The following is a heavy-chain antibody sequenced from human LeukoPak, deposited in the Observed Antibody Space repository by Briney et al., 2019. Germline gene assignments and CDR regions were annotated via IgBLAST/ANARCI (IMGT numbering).Heavy chain of an antibody. D-gene: IGHD1-7*01. CDR1: GGSFSGYY. CDR2: INHSGST. Sequence: PSETLSPTCAVYGGSFSGYYWSWIRQPPGKGLEWIGEINHSGSTNYNPSLKSRVTISVDTSKNQFSQKLSSVTAADTAVYYCARMNYVSTGWGAPFDYWGQGTLVTVSS. V-gene: IGHV4-34*01. J-gene: IGHJ4*02. CDR3: ARMNYVSTGWGAPFDY.